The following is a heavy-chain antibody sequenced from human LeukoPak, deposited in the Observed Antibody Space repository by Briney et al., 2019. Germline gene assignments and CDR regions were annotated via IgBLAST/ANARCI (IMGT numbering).Heavy chain of an antibody. Sequence: PGPSLRLSCAASGFTFSRHGMNWVRQAPGKGREWVSGISPSGDILYYADSVKGQFTISRDNFKNTVYLQMNSLRAEDTAVYYCARGVGATKGRYDYWGQGTLVTVSS. CDR1: GFTFSRHG. J-gene: IGHJ4*02. CDR2: ISPSGDIL. D-gene: IGHD1-26*01. V-gene: IGHV3-23*01. CDR3: ARGVGATKGRYDY.